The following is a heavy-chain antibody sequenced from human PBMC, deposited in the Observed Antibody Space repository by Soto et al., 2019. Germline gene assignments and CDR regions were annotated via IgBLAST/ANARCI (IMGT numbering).Heavy chain of an antibody. V-gene: IGHV1-18*01. D-gene: IGHD3-10*01. CDR1: GYTFTNYG. CDR3: ARGKGLYYGSGDDYYYYMDV. CDR2: ISAYNGNT. J-gene: IGHJ6*03. Sequence: QVQLVQSGGEVKKPGASVKVSCKASGYTFTNYGISWVRQAPGQGLEWMGWISAYNGNTKYAQNLQGRVTMTTDTSTCTAYMELRSLRSDDTAVYYCARGKGLYYGSGDDYYYYMDVWGKGTTVTVSS.